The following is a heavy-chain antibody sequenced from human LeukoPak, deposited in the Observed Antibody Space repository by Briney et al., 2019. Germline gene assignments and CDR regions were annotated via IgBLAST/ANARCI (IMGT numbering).Heavy chain of an antibody. CDR3: ARAGAVRGAFDI. CDR2: IYYGGST. CDR1: GGSVTSTHY. D-gene: IGHD3-10*01. J-gene: IGHJ3*02. Sequence: SETLSLTCTVSGGSVTSTHYWGWIRQPPGKGLEWIGSIYYGGSTYYNASLRSRVTTSVDTSKNQFSLKLSSVTAADTAVYYCARAGAVRGAFDIWGQGTMVTVSS. V-gene: IGHV4-39*07.